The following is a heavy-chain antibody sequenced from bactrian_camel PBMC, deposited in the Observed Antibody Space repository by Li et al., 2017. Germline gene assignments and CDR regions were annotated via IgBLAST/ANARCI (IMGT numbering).Heavy chain of an antibody. Sequence: HVQLVESGGNSVTVGGTLRLSCTASGHTADVHCMGWFRQVLGEKREGVACVDTYGHPTYSDSVKGRFTISRDNATNTLYLQMNSLKPEDTAMYYCVADYPLCSATATLPGLLPTYWGQGTQVTVS. D-gene: IGHD7*01. J-gene: IGHJ4*01. V-gene: IGHV3S55*01. CDR1: GHTADVHC. CDR2: VDTYGHP. CDR3: VADYPLCSATATLPGLLPTY.